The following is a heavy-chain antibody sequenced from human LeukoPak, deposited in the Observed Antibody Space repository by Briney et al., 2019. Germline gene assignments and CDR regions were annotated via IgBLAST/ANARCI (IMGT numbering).Heavy chain of an antibody. CDR1: GLTFSHYG. D-gene: IGHD4-11*01. J-gene: IGHJ4*02. CDR2: IWSDGTNQ. Sequence: PGRSLRLSCAASGLTFSHYGFHWVRQAPGKGLEWVAVIWSDGTNQFYADSVKGRFTISRDYSQKTVYLEMHSLRTEDTAMYYCAKDAQRGFDYSNSLEYWRPGTLVTVSS. V-gene: IGHV3-33*06. CDR3: AKDAQRGFDYSNSLEY.